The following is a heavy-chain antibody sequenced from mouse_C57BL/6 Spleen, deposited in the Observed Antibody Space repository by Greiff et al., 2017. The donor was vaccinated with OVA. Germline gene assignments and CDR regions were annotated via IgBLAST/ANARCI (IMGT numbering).Heavy chain of an antibody. V-gene: IGHV1-82*01. J-gene: IGHJ4*01. Sequence: VQLQQSGPELVKPGASVKISCKASGYAFSSSWMNWVKQRPGKGLEWIGRIYPGDGDTNYNGKFKGKATLTADKSSSTAYMQLSSLTSEDSAVYFCGRWVDCDYALDYWGQGTSVTVSS. CDR3: GRWVDCDYALDY. D-gene: IGHD1-1*02. CDR2: IYPGDGDT. CDR1: GYAFSSSW.